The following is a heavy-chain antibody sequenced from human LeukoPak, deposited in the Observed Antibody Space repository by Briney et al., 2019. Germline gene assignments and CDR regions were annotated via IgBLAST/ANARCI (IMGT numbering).Heavy chain of an antibody. CDR1: GFTFSRYG. J-gene: IGHJ4*02. Sequence: GGSLRLSCAASGFTFSRYGMHWVRQAPGKGLEWVTAISYDGSNKYYADSVKGRFTISRDNSKNTIYLQMNSLRAEDTAVYYCAKDRGDDLVLLFDYWGQGTLVTVSA. D-gene: IGHD3-16*01. CDR3: AKDRGDDLVLLFDY. CDR2: ISYDGSNK. V-gene: IGHV3-30*04.